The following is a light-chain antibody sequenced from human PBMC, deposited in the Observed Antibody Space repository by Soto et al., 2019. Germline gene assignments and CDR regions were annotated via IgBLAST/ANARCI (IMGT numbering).Light chain of an antibody. Sequence: EIVLTQSPATLSLSPGERATLSCGASQSVSSSYLAWYQHRPGQAPRLLIYRASTRAPGVPARFSGSGSGTEFTLTISSLQPEDFTVYSCLQYHNLWAFGQGTKVEI. CDR2: RAS. V-gene: IGKV3D-7*01. CDR1: QSVSSSY. CDR3: LQYHNLWA. J-gene: IGKJ1*01.